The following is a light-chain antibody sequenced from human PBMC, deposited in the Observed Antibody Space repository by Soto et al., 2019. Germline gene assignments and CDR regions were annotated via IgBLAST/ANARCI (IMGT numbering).Light chain of an antibody. CDR1: QSVSSY. Sequence: EIVLTQSPATLSLSPGERATLSCRASQSVSSYLAWYQQKPGQAPRLLIYDASNRATGIPARFSGSRSGTDFTLTISSLEPEDFAVYYWQQRSNWPPLFTFGPGTKVDIK. J-gene: IGKJ3*01. CDR2: DAS. CDR3: QQRSNWPPLFT. V-gene: IGKV3-11*01.